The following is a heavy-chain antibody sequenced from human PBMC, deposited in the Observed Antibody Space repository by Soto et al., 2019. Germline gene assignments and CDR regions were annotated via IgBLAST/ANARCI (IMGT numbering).Heavy chain of an antibody. J-gene: IGHJ3*01. D-gene: IGHD1-26*01. CDR1: GYTFTSYG. V-gene: IGHV1-18*01. Sequence: ASVKVSCKASGYTFTSYGISWVRQAPGQGLEWMGWISAYNGNTNYAQKLQGRVTMTTDTSTSTAYMELRSLRSDDTAVYYCARLLLGGSYGLGAFDFCAQGSMVTVSS. CDR3: ARLLLGGSYGLGAFDF. CDR2: ISAYNGNT.